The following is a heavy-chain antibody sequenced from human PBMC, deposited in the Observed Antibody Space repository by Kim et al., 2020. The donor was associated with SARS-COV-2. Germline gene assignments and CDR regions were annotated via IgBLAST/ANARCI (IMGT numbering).Heavy chain of an antibody. D-gene: IGHD3-22*01. V-gene: IGHV1-8*01. CDR2: MNPNSGNT. J-gene: IGHJ6*03. CDR3: ARGARGSTMIVVVPLYYYYMDV. Sequence: ASVKVSCKASGYTFTSYDINWVRQATGQGLEWMGWMNPNSGNTGYAQKFQGRVTMTRNTPISTAYMELSSLRSEDTAVYYCARGARGSTMIVVVPLYYYYMDVWGKGTTVTVSS. CDR1: GYTFTSYD.